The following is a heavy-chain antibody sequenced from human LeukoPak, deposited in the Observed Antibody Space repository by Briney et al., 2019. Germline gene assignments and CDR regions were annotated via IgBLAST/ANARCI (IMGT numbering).Heavy chain of an antibody. D-gene: IGHD2-2*01. CDR1: GYTFTSYG. J-gene: IGHJ4*02. V-gene: IGHV1-18*01. CDR3: ARDECTSSSCYCGH. CDR2: ISAYNYNT. Sequence: ASVKVSCKASGYTFTSYGISWVRQAPGQGLEWMGWISAYNYNTNYAQKVQDRVTMTTDPSTSTAYMELRSLRSDDTALYYCARDECTSSSCYCGHWGQGTLVTVSS.